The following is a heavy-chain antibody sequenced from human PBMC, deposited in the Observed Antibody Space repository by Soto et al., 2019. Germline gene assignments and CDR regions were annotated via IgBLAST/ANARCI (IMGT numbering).Heavy chain of an antibody. D-gene: IGHD3-22*01. CDR3: AKGAYFYYYYSSGYYALFYY. CDR1: GVTFSSYG. V-gene: IGHV3-30*18. Sequence: AGGSLRLSRAASGVTFSSYGMHWVRQAPGKGLEWVAVISYDGSNKYYADSVKGRFTISRDNSKNTLYLQMNSLRAEDTAVYYCAKGAYFYYYYSSGYYALFYYWGQGSLVPVSS. J-gene: IGHJ4*02. CDR2: ISYDGSNK.